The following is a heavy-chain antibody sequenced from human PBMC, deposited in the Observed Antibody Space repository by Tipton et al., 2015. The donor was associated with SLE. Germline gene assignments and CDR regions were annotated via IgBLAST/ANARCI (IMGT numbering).Heavy chain of an antibody. CDR3: ARQYDFWSGYYDYYYYYGMDV. CDR1: GFTFTNHA. CDR2: ISGGGSRT. V-gene: IGHV3-23*01. D-gene: IGHD3-3*01. Sequence: SLRLSCATSGFTFTNHAVSWVRQAPGKGLEWVSAISGGGSRTYYADSVKGRFTVSRDNSKNTLYLQMGSLRAEDMAVYYCARQYDFWSGYYDYYYYYGMDVWGQGTTVTVSS. J-gene: IGHJ6*02.